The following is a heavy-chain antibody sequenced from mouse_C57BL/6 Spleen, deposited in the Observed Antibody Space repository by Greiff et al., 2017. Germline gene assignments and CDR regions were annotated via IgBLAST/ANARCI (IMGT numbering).Heavy chain of an antibody. D-gene: IGHD1-1*01. CDR2: ISSGSSTI. V-gene: IGHV5-17*01. Sequence: EVMLVESGGGLVKPGGSLKLSCAASGFTFSDYGMHWVRQAPEKGLEWVAYISSGSSTIYYADTVKGRFTISRDNAKNTLFLQMTSLRSEDTAMYYCAKGVGSSYSYAMDYWGQGTSVTVSS. J-gene: IGHJ4*01. CDR3: AKGVGSSYSYAMDY. CDR1: GFTFSDYG.